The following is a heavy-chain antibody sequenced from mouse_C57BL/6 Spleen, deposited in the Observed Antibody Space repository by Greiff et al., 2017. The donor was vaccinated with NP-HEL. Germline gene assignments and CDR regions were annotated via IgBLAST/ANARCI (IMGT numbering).Heavy chain of an antibody. Sequence: VQLQQPGAELVKPGASVKLSCKASGYTFTSYWMHWVKQRPGQGLEWIGMIHPNSGSTNYNEKFKSKATLTVDKSSSTAYMQLSSLTSEDSAVYYCATYGYGGNYFDYWGQGTTLTVSS. CDR1: GYTFTSYW. V-gene: IGHV1-64*01. J-gene: IGHJ2*01. CDR3: ATYGYGGNYFDY. CDR2: IHPNSGST. D-gene: IGHD2-2*01.